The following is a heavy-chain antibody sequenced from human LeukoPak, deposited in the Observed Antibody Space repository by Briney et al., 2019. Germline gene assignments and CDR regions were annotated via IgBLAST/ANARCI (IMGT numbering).Heavy chain of an antibody. D-gene: IGHD2-2*01. J-gene: IGHJ4*02. V-gene: IGHV3-30*18. CDR2: ISYDGSNK. CDR3: AKDRGACSSTSCYYFDY. CDR1: RFTFSSYG. Sequence: GGPLRLSCAASRFTFSSYGMHWVRQAPGKGLEWVAVISYDGSNKYYADSVKGRFTISRDNSKNTLYLQMNSLRAEDTAVYYCAKDRGACSSTSCYYFDYWGQGTLVTVSS.